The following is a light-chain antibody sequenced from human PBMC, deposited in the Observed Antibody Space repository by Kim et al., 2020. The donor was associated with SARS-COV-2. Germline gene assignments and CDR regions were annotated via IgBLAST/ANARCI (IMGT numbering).Light chain of an antibody. V-gene: IGKV3-11*01. J-gene: IGKJ4*01. CDR3: QQRSNWPLT. CDR1: QSVSSY. Sequence: LSPGETATPSSRGRQSVSSYLAWYQRKPGQAPRLLIYDASNRATGIPARFSGSGSGTDFTLTISSLEPEDFAVYYCQQRSNWPLTFGGGTKVDIK. CDR2: DAS.